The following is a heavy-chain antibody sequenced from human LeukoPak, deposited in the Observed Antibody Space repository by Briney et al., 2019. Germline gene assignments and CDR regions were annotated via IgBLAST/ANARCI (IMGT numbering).Heavy chain of an antibody. CDR2: IYHSGST. CDR1: GGSISSGGYS. CDR3: ARAQITFGGVIVRRTGAFDI. J-gene: IGHJ3*02. V-gene: IGHV4-30-2*03. D-gene: IGHD3-16*02. Sequence: PSETLSLTCAVSGGSISSGGYSWSWIRQPPGTGLEWIGSIYHSGSTYYNPSLKSRVTISVDTSKNQFSLKLSSVTAADTAVYYCARAQITFGGVIVRRTGAFDIWGQGTMVTVSS.